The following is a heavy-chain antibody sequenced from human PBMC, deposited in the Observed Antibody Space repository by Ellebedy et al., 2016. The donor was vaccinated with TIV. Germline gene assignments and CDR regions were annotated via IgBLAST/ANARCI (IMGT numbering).Heavy chain of an antibody. CDR3: TRDVRYFFDT. CDR2: ISTSGNTI. Sequence: GESLKISCTASGFIVSTNHMSWVRQAPGKGLEWVSYISTSGNTIYYPDSVKGRFTVSRDNTKNSLFLQMNSLRAEDTALYYCTRDVRYFFDTWGQGTRVTVSS. V-gene: IGHV3-11*04. CDR1: GFIVSTNH. J-gene: IGHJ4*02.